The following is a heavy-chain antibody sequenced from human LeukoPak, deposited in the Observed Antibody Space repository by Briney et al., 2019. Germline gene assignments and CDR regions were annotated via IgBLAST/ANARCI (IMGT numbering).Heavy chain of an antibody. CDR1: GGSISGYY. D-gene: IGHD6-6*01. CDR2: IYHSGST. J-gene: IGHJ6*02. Sequence: SETLSLTCTVSGGSISGYYWSWIRQPPGKGLEWIGYIYHSGSTDYNPSLKGRVSISVDTSKNQLSLKLTSVTAADTAVYYCARHGASGSSSYYYDLDVWGQGTTVTVSS. CDR3: ARHGASGSSSYYYDLDV. V-gene: IGHV4-59*08.